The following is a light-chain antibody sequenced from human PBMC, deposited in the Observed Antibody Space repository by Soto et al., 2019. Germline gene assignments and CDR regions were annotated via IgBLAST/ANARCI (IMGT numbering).Light chain of an antibody. Sequence: EIVMTQSPANLSVSPGERATLSCRASQSVSSNLAWYQQKPGQRPRLLIYGASTRPTGIPARFSGSGSGTEFTLTISSLQSEDFAVYYCQQYNKWPPYTFGQGTKVEIK. CDR3: QQYNKWPPYT. J-gene: IGKJ2*01. CDR2: GAS. V-gene: IGKV3-15*01. CDR1: QSVSSN.